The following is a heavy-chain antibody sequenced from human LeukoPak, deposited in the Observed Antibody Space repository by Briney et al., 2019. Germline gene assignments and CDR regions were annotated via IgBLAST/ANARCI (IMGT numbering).Heavy chain of an antibody. CDR1: GFTFSSYW. CDR3: ARGDYDSSGYPYYFDY. CDR2: INSDGSST. J-gene: IGHJ4*02. Sequence: TGGSLRLSCAASGFTFSSYWMHWVRQAPGKGLVWVSRINSDGSSTSYADSVKGRFTISRDNAKNTLYLQMNSLRAEDTAVYYCARGDYDSSGYPYYFDYWGQGTLVTVSS. D-gene: IGHD3-22*01. V-gene: IGHV3-74*01.